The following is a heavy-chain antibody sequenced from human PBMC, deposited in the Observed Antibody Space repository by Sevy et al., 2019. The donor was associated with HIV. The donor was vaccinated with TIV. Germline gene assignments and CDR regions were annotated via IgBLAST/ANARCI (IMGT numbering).Heavy chain of an antibody. CDR2: IYHSGST. J-gene: IGHJ4*02. Sequence: SETLSLTCSVSGGSITSKNYFWAWIRQSPGKGLEWIGSIYHSGSTYHSPSLQSRVGISVDTSRRHFSLKLSSVTATDTAVYYCARHSFKHAYRPHYFDYWSQGTLVTVSS. CDR1: GGSITSKNYF. V-gene: IGHV4-39*01. CDR3: ARHSFKHAYRPHYFDY. D-gene: IGHD3-16*01.